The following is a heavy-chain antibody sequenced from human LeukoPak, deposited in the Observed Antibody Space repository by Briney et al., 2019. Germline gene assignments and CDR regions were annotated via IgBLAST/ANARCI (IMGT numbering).Heavy chain of an antibody. CDR3: ARHDPVVTSFY. Sequence: EPSETLSLTCTVSGDSISSRSYYWGWIRQPPGKGLEWIGIIYYSGDAYYNPSLKSRVSISVDTSKNQFSLKLTSVTAADTAVYFCARHDPVVTSFYWGQGTLVTVSS. D-gene: IGHD4-23*01. J-gene: IGHJ4*02. CDR2: IYYSGDA. CDR1: GDSISSRSYY. V-gene: IGHV4-39*01.